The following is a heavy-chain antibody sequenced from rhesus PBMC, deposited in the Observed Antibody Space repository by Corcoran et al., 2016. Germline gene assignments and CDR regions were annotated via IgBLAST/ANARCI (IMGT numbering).Heavy chain of an antibody. CDR1: GGSISSSY. Sequence: QLQLQESGPGLVKPSETLSVTCAVSGGSISSSYWSWIRQAPGKGLEWIGYIYGSGSSTNYNPSLKSRVTLAVDTSKTQLSLKLSSVTTADTAVYYCARVRARQDLDSWGQGVVVTVSS. CDR2: IYGSGSST. V-gene: IGHV4-169*01. J-gene: IGHJ6*01. CDR3: ARVRARQDLDS. D-gene: IGHD6-25*01.